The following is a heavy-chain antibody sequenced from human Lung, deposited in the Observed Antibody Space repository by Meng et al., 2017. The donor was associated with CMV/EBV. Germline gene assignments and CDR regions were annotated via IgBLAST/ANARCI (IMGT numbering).Heavy chain of an antibody. CDR1: GFTFNSYA. CDR2: ISETSSYI. Sequence: SCAAPGFTFNSYAMNRVRQAPGKGLEWVSYISETSSYIYYADSVKGRFTISRDNANKSLYLQMNSLRADDTAVYYCAKDLRSLRRFYYYGMDVWXQGTTVTVSS. J-gene: IGHJ6*02. CDR3: AKDLRSLRRFYYYGMDV. D-gene: IGHD3-3*01. V-gene: IGHV3-21*01.